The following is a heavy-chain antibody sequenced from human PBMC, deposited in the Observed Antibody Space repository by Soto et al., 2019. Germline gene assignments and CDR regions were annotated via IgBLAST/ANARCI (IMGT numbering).Heavy chain of an antibody. V-gene: IGHV3-33*01. CDR3: ARDRFIAAAGRFDY. Sequence: PGGSLRLSCAASGFTFSSYGMHWVRQAPGKGLEWVAVIWYDGSNKYYADSVKGRFTISRDNSKNTLYLQMNSLRAEDTAVYYCARDRFIAAAGRFDYWGQGTLVTVSS. CDR2: IWYDGSNK. D-gene: IGHD6-13*01. J-gene: IGHJ4*02. CDR1: GFTFSSYG.